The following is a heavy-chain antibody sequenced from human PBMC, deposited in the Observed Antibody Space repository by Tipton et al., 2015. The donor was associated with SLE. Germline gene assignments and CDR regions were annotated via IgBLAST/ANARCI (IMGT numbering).Heavy chain of an antibody. CDR1: GGSIGSGGYS. CDR3: ATGFMDWLHSRGYFDH. CDR2: VYHSGSA. Sequence: TLSLTCAVSGGSIGSGGYSWNWIRQPPGKGLEWIGYVYHSGSAYYNPSLKSRLTISLDESKKQFLLSLRSVTAADTAVYYCATGFMDWLHSRGYFDHWGQGTLVTVSS. J-gene: IGHJ4*02. V-gene: IGHV4-30-2*01. D-gene: IGHD3-3*01.